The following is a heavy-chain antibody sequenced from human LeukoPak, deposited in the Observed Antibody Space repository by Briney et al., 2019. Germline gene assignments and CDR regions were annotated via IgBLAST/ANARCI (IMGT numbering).Heavy chain of an antibody. CDR3: AREIPNAFDI. J-gene: IGHJ3*02. Sequence: GGSLRLSRAASGFIFNNYPMHWVRQAPGKGLEWVAVASHIGNNKYYPNAVRGRFTISRDNSKDTLFLQMDSLRTEDTAVYYCAREIPNAFDIWGQGTMVTVSS. V-gene: IGHV3-30-3*01. CDR1: GFIFNNYP. CDR2: ASHIGNNK.